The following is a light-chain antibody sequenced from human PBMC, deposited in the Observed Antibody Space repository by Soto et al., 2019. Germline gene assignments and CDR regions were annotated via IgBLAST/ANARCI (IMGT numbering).Light chain of an antibody. CDR1: QSILSTSNNKNY. Sequence: DIVMTQSPDSLAVSLGERATINCKSSQSILSTSNNKNYLTWYQQKPGQPPKLLIYWASTRESGVPDRFSGSGSGTDFTLTISSLQAEDVAVYYCQQHSGGPLTFGGGTKVEI. CDR3: QQHSGGPLT. CDR2: WAS. J-gene: IGKJ4*01. V-gene: IGKV4-1*01.